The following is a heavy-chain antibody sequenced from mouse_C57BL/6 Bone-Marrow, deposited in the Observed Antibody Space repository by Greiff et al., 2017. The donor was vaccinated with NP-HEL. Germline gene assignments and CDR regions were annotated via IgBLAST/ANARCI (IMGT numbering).Heavy chain of an antibody. J-gene: IGHJ2*01. Sequence: DVQLQESGPELVKPGASVKISCKASGYSFTGYYMHWVKQSHGNILDWIGYIYPYNGVSSYNQKFKGKATLTVDKSSSTAYMELRSLTSEDSAVYYCARSPYGYDGGQRWFDYWGQGTTLTVSS. CDR1: GYSFTGYY. D-gene: IGHD2-2*01. CDR2: IYPYNGVS. CDR3: ARSPYGYDGGQRWFDY. V-gene: IGHV1-31*01.